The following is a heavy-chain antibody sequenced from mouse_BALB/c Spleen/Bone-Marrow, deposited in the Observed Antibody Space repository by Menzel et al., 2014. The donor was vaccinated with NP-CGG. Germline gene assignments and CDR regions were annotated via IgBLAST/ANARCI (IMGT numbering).Heavy chain of an antibody. CDR2: ICSGGSYT. V-gene: IGHV5-9-1*01. Sequence: EVMLVESGGGLVKPGGSLKLSCAASGFTFSSYAMSWVRQTPEKRLEWVATICSGGSYTYYPDSVKGRFTISRDNAKNTLYLQMSSLRSEDTAMYYCARRGYGNYVGYAMDYWGQGTSVTVSS. CDR3: ARRGYGNYVGYAMDY. CDR1: GFTFSSYA. D-gene: IGHD2-10*02. J-gene: IGHJ4*01.